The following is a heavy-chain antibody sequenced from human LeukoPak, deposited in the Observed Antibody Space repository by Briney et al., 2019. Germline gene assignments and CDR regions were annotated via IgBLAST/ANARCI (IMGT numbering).Heavy chain of an antibody. J-gene: IGHJ4*02. D-gene: IGHD1-26*01. V-gene: IGHV4-59*01. CDR2: IYYSGST. Sequence: SETLSLTCTVSGGSISSYYWNWIRQPPGKGLEWIGYIYYSGSTNYNPSLKSRITMSVDTSKNQFSLKLSSVTAADTAVYYCARDWHYSGSYYVDYWGQGTLVTVSS. CDR1: GGSISSYY. CDR3: ARDWHYSGSYYVDY.